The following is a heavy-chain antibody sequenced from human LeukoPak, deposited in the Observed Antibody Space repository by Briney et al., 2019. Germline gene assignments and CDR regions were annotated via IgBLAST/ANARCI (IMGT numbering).Heavy chain of an antibody. J-gene: IGHJ3*02. CDR1: GGSISSSSYY. D-gene: IGHD5-24*01. CDR2: IYYSGST. V-gene: IGHV4-39*01. CDR3: ARGISDGYKGGDAFDI. Sequence: PSETLSLTCTVSGGSISSSSYYWGWIRQPPGKGLEWIGSIYYSGSTYYNPSLKSRVTISVDTSKNQFSLKLSSVTAADTAVYYCARGISDGYKGGDAFDIWGQGTMVTVSS.